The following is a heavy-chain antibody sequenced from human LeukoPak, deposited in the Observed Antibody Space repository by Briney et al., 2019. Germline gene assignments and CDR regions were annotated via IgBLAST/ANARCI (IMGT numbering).Heavy chain of an antibody. V-gene: IGHV4-30-2*01. J-gene: IGHJ5*02. D-gene: IGHD2-15*01. CDR1: GGPISSGGYS. CDR2: IYHSGST. Sequence: SQTLSLTCAVSGGPISSGGYSWSWIRQPPGKGLEWIGYIYHSGSTYYNPSLKSRVTISVDRSKNQFSLKLSSVTAADTAVYYCARDLASSDCSGGSCYENNWFDPWGQGTLVTVSS. CDR3: ARDLASSDCSGGSCYENNWFDP.